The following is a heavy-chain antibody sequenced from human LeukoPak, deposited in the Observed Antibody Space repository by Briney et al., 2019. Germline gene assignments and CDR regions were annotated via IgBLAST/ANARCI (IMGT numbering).Heavy chain of an antibody. J-gene: IGHJ4*02. CDR3: AREMATRPTFDY. V-gene: IGHV1-69*05. CDR2: IIPIFGTA. D-gene: IGHD5-24*01. CDR1: GGTFSSYA. Sequence: SVKVSRKAPGGTFSSYAISWVRQAPGQGLEWMGRIIPIFGTANYAQKFQGRVTITTDESTSTAYMELSSLRSEDTAVYYCAREMATRPTFDYWGQGTLVTVSS.